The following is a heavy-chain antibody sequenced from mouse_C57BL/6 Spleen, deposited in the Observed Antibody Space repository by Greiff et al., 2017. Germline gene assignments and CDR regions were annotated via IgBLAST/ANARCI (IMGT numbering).Heavy chain of an antibody. Sequence: EVMLVESGGDLVKPGGSLKLSCAASGFTFSSYGMSWVRQTPDKRLEWVATISSGGSYTYYPDSVKGRFTISRDNAKNTLYLQMSSLKSEDTAMYYCARGGTTVPFDYWGQGTTLTVSS. D-gene: IGHD1-1*01. CDR2: ISSGGSYT. V-gene: IGHV5-6*02. J-gene: IGHJ2*01. CDR1: GFTFSSYG. CDR3: ARGGTTVPFDY.